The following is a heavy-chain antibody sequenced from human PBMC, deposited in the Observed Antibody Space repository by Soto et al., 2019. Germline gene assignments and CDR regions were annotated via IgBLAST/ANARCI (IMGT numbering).Heavy chain of an antibody. J-gene: IGHJ4*02. CDR2: IGAAGDT. D-gene: IGHD6-13*01. Sequence: PGGSLSLSCAASGFTFSSYDMHWVRQVTGKGLEWVSAIGAAGDTYYPDSVKGRFTISRENAKNSLYLQMNSLRAEDTAVYYCASGGWGSSWYEGGSRIDYWGQGTLVTVSS. CDR3: ASGGWGSSWYEGGSRIDY. CDR1: GFTFSSYD. V-gene: IGHV3-13*01.